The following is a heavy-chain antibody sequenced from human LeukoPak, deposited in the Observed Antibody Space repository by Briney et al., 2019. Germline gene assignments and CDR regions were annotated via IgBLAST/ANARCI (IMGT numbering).Heavy chain of an antibody. CDR2: INQDGSEK. CDR1: GFTFSTLW. CDR3: ARDGGVSGYDLLDY. D-gene: IGHD5-12*01. V-gene: IGHV3-7*01. Sequence: GGSLRLSCAASGFTFSTLWMTWVRQAPGKGLEWVANINQDGSEKYFVDSVKGRFTISRDNAKNSVFLQMNSLTVEDTAVYYCARDGGVSGYDLLDYWGQGTLVTVSS. J-gene: IGHJ4*02.